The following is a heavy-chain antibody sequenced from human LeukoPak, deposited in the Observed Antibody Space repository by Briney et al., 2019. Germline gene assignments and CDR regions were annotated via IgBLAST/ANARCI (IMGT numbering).Heavy chain of an antibody. Sequence: ASVKVSCKASGYTFTGYYMHWVRQAPGQGLEWMGWINPNSGGTNYAQKFQGRVTMTRDTSISTAYMELSRLRSDDTAVYYCARDGSRITMVRGVILNWFDPWGQGTLVTVSS. D-gene: IGHD3-10*01. J-gene: IGHJ5*02. CDR2: INPNSGGT. CDR1: GYTFTGYY. CDR3: ARDGSRITMVRGVILNWFDP. V-gene: IGHV1-2*02.